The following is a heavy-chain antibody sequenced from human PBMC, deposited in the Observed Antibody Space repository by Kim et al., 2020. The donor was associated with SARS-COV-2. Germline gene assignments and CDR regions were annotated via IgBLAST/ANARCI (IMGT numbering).Heavy chain of an antibody. V-gene: IGHV1-46*01. CDR2: INPSGGST. Sequence: ASVKVSCKASGYTFTSYYMHWVRQAPGQGLEWMGIINPSGGSTSYAQKFQGRVTMTRDTSTSTVYMELSSLRSEDTAVYYCARGYSSGGYYYYGMDVWGQGTTVTVSS. CDR3: ARGYSSGGYYYYGMDV. D-gene: IGHD6-25*01. J-gene: IGHJ6*02. CDR1: GYTFTSYY.